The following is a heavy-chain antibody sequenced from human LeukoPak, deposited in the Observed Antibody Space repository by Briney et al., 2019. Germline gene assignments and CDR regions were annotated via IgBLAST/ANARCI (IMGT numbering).Heavy chain of an antibody. Sequence: GGSLRLXCAASGFTFDDYGMRWVRQAPGKGLEWVSGINWNGGSTGYADSVKGRSTISRDNAKNSLYLQMNSLRAEDTALYYCARVGATSYYFDYWGQGTLVTVSS. V-gene: IGHV3-20*04. CDR1: GFTFDDYG. CDR2: INWNGGST. J-gene: IGHJ4*02. D-gene: IGHD1-26*01. CDR3: ARVGATSYYFDY.